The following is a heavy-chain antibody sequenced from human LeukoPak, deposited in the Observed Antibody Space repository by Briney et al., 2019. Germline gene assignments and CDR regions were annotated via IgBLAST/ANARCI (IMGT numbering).Heavy chain of an antibody. CDR3: AGRIAVGFRDV. D-gene: IGHD6-19*01. CDR2: IWYDGSNK. CDR1: GFTFSSYG. V-gene: IGHV3-33*01. J-gene: IGHJ6*02. Sequence: GGSLRLSCAASGFTFSSYGMHWVRQAPGKGLEWVAVIWYDGSNKYYADSVKGRFTISRDNSKNTLYLQMNSLRAEDTAVYYCAGRIAVGFRDVWGQGTTVTVSS.